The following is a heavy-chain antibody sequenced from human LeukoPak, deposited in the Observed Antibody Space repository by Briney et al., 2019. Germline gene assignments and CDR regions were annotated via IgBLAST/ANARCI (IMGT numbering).Heavy chain of an antibody. J-gene: IGHJ4*02. CDR2: ISPTGDIK. CDR3: ARAHWAAPDH. D-gene: IGHD3-16*01. Sequence: PGVSLRLSCEASGFTFGHCYMAWIRQAPGRGLEPLSFISPTGDIKKYVDSVKGRFTISRDNAKNSMYLEMNSLSAEATAFYYCARAHWAAPDHWGQGTLVTVSP. CDR1: GFTFGHCY. V-gene: IGHV3-11*01.